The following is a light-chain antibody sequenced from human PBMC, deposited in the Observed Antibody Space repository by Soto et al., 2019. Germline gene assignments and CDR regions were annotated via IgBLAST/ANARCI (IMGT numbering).Light chain of an antibody. J-gene: IGKJ3*01. V-gene: IGKV1-5*01. CDR3: QQYKSYSPTT. CDR1: QDINTW. Sequence: DIQLTQSPSTLSASVGDRVTITCRSSQDINTWVAWYQQKPGKAPKLLIFDASNLESGVPSRFGGSGSGTEFTLTISGLQPDDFAAYYCQQYKSYSPTTFGPGTKGDIK. CDR2: DAS.